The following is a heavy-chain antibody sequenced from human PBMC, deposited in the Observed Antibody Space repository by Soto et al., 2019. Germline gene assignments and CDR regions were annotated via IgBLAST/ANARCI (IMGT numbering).Heavy chain of an antibody. V-gene: IGHV3-23*01. Sequence: EVQLLESGGGLVQPGGSLRLSCAASGFTFSSYAMSWVRQAPGKGLEWVSAISGSGGSTYYADSVKGRFTISRDNSKNTLYLQMNRLRAEDTAVYYCAYTYYYGSGSFDYWGQGTLVTVSS. J-gene: IGHJ4*02. CDR2: ISGSGGST. CDR3: AYTYYYGSGSFDY. D-gene: IGHD3-10*01. CDR1: GFTFSSYA.